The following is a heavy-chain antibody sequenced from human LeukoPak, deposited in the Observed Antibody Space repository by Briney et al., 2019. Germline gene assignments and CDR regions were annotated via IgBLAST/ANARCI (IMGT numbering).Heavy chain of an antibody. D-gene: IGHD3-10*01. V-gene: IGHV1-69*05. Sequence: SVKVSCKASGGTFSSYAISWVRQAPGQGLEWMGGVIPIFGTANYAQKFQGRVTITTDESTSTAYMELSSLRSEDTAVYYCARARDYGSGRGLAYWGQGTLVTVSS. J-gene: IGHJ4*02. CDR2: VIPIFGTA. CDR3: ARARDYGSGRGLAY. CDR1: GGTFSSYA.